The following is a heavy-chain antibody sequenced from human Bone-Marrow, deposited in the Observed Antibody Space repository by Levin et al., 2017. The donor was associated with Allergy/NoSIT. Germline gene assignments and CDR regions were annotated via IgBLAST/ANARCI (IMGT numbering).Heavy chain of an antibody. CDR3: ARYVLLWFGEWGY. CDR2: IYYSGST. D-gene: IGHD3-10*01. V-gene: IGHV4-39*01. CDR1: FVSIISSSYY. Sequence: SETLSLTFTFSFVSIISSSYYWGWIRQPPGKGLEWIGSIYYSGSTYYNPSLKSRVTISVDTSKNQFSLKLSSVTAADTAVYYCARYVLLWFGEWGYWGQGTLVTVSS. J-gene: IGHJ4*02.